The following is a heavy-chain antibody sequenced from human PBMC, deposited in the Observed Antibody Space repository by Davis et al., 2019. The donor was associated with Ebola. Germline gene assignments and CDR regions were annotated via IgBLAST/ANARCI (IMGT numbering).Heavy chain of an antibody. Sequence: SETLSLTCAVYGGSFSGYYWSWIRQPPGKGLEWIGSIYYSGSTYYNPSLKSRVTISVDTSKNQFSLKLSSVTAADTAVYYCARLGDYYDSSGYFGWGQGTLVTVSS. CDR1: GGSFSGYY. J-gene: IGHJ4*02. V-gene: IGHV4-34*01. CDR2: IYYSGST. CDR3: ARLGDYYDSSGYFG. D-gene: IGHD3-22*01.